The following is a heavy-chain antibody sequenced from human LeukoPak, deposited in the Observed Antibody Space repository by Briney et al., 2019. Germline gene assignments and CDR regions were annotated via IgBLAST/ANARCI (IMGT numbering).Heavy chain of an antibody. Sequence: PAETLSLPCTVSGDSMNNYYWSWIRQPPGKGLEWIGNIYYSGSTNYNPSLQSRVTISLDTPKKHFSLKLTSVTAADTAVYYCASHYGSCFGYWGQGTLVTVSS. V-gene: IGHV4-59*08. J-gene: IGHJ4*02. CDR3: ASHYGSCFGY. D-gene: IGHD3-10*01. CDR2: IYYSGST. CDR1: GDSMNNYY.